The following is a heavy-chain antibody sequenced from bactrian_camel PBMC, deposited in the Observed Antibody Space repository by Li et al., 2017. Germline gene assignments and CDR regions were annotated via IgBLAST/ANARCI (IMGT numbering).Heavy chain of an antibody. CDR3: AADLGWCGSVPLQREFRN. J-gene: IGHJ4*01. CDR1: SSYSRAC. D-gene: IGHD6*01. Sequence: VQLVESGGGSVETGGSLNLTCSAHSSYSRACMGWFRQAPGKQREGVATIYTLDDSTYYSDSVKGRFTISKDNAKNTLYLQMNTLKADDTGIYYCAADLGWCGSVPLQREFRNWGQGTQVTVS. CDR2: IYTLDDST. V-gene: IGHV3S1*01.